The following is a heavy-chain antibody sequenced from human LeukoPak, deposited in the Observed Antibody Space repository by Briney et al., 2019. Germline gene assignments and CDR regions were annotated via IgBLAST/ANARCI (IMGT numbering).Heavy chain of an antibody. CDR1: GGSLRGYS. Sequence: KPSGTLSLSRGISGGSLRGYSLTWIRQPPGQGLEWIGEINHRGNTNFNPSLKSRVTISVDTSKNQFSLKLTSVTAADTALYFCARGRFYVFDIWGQGTLVTVSS. D-gene: IGHD2/OR15-2a*01. CDR3: ARGRFYVFDI. V-gene: IGHV4-34*01. CDR2: INHRGNT. J-gene: IGHJ3*02.